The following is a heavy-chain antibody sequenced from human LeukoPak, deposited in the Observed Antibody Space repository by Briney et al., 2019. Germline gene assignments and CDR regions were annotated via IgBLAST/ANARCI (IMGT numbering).Heavy chain of an antibody. D-gene: IGHD4-17*01. Sequence: SETLSLTCTVSGGSISSSSYYWGWIRQPPGKGLEWFGSIYYSGSTYYNPSLKSRVTISVDTSKNQFSLKLSSVTAADTAVYYCARHRLYGDYPHAFDIWGQGTMVTVSS. CDR2: IYYSGST. CDR1: GGSISSSSYY. CDR3: ARHRLYGDYPHAFDI. J-gene: IGHJ3*02. V-gene: IGHV4-39*01.